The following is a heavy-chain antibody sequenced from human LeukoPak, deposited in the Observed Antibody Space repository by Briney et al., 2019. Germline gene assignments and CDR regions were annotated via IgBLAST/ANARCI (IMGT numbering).Heavy chain of an antibody. J-gene: IGHJ3*02. Sequence: GGSLRLSCAASGFTFSSYGMHWVRQAPGKGLEWVANIKQDGGEKYYVDSVKGRFTISRDNAKKSLYLQMNSLRAEDTAFYYCARVIYCSSTSCPPSAFDIWGQGTMVTVSS. D-gene: IGHD2-2*01. V-gene: IGHV3-7*01. CDR1: GFTFSSYG. CDR2: IKQDGGEK. CDR3: ARVIYCSSTSCPPSAFDI.